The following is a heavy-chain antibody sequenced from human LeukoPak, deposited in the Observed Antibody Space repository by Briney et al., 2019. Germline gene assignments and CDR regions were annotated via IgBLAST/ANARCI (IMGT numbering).Heavy chain of an antibody. CDR1: GYTFTSYD. CDR3: ARALSMVRGVIIPYALGY. V-gene: IGHV1-8*01. CDR2: MNPNSGNT. Sequence: ASVKVSCKASGYTFTSYDINWVRQATGQGPEWMGWMNPNSGNTGYAQKFQGRVTMTRNTSISTAYMELSSLRSEDTAVYYCARALSMVRGVIIPYALGYWGQGTLVTVSS. D-gene: IGHD3-10*01. J-gene: IGHJ4*02.